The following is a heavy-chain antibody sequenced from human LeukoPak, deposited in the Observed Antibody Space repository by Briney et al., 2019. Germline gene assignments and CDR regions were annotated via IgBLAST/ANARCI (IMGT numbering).Heavy chain of an antibody. CDR3: ARGPLWFGELFPFDY. Sequence: ASVKVSCKASGYTFTSYGISWVRQAPGQGLEWMGWIGAYNGNTNYAQKLQGRVTMTTDTSTSTAYMELRSLRSDDTAVYYCARGPLWFGELFPFDYWGQGTLVTVSS. CDR1: GYTFTSYG. CDR2: IGAYNGNT. J-gene: IGHJ4*02. V-gene: IGHV1-18*01. D-gene: IGHD3-10*01.